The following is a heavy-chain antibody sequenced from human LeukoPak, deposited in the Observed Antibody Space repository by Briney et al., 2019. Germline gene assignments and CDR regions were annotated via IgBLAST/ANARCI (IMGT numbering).Heavy chain of an antibody. Sequence: ASVKVSCKASGYTFTSYGISWVRQAPGQGLEWMGWISAYNGNTNYAQKFQGRVTMTTDTSTSTAYMELGSLRSDDTAVYYCARVKRSAVAGTPQDYWGQGTLVTVSS. V-gene: IGHV1-18*01. D-gene: IGHD6-19*01. CDR1: GYTFTSYG. J-gene: IGHJ4*02. CDR3: ARVKRSAVAGTPQDY. CDR2: ISAYNGNT.